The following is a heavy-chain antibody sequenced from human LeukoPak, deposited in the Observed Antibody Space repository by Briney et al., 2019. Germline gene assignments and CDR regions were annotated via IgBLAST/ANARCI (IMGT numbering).Heavy chain of an antibody. CDR1: GFTFSSYG. CDR2: ISGSGGST. Sequence: GGTLRLSCAASGFTFSSYGMSWVRQAPGKGLEWVSAISGSGGSTYYADSVKGRFTISRDNSKNTLYLQMNSLRAEDTAVYYCAKDLYSSSWFGGYWGQGTLVTVSS. J-gene: IGHJ4*02. CDR3: AKDLYSSSWFGGY. D-gene: IGHD6-13*01. V-gene: IGHV3-23*01.